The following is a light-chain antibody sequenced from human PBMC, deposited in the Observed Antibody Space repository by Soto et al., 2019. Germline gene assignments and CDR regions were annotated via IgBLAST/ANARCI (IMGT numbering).Light chain of an antibody. Sequence: QSVLTQPPSASGTHGQRVTISCSGSSYNIGSNYVYWYQQLPGTAPKLLIYRNNQRPSGVPDRFSGSKSGTSASLAISGLRSEDEADYYCAAWDDSLSGWVFGGGTKLTVL. CDR2: RNN. CDR3: AAWDDSLSGWV. CDR1: SYNIGSNY. J-gene: IGLJ3*02. V-gene: IGLV1-47*01.